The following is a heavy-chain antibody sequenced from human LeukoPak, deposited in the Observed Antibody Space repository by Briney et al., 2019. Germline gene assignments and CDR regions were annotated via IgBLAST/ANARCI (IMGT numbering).Heavy chain of an antibody. V-gene: IGHV1-8*01. D-gene: IGHD3-10*01. Sequence: ASVKVSSKASGYTFTSYDINWVRQATGQGLEWMGWMNPNSGNTGYAQKFQGRVTMTRNTSISTAYMELSSLRSEDTAVYYFARGRRGVVTHYYYYMDVWGKGTTVTVSS. CDR2: MNPNSGNT. CDR1: GYTFTSYD. CDR3: ARGRRGVVTHYYYYMDV. J-gene: IGHJ6*03.